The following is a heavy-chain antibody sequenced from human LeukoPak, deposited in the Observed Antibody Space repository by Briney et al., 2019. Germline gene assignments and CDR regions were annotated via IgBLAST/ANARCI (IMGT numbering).Heavy chain of an antibody. Sequence: PSGTLSLTCAVSGGSISSSNWWSWVRQPPGKGLEWIGEIYHSGSTNYNPSLKSRVTISVDTSKNQFSLKLSSVTAADTAVYYCARVYCSSTSCSSDYWGQGTLVTVSS. D-gene: IGHD2-2*01. V-gene: IGHV4-4*02. J-gene: IGHJ4*02. CDR1: GGSISSSNW. CDR2: IYHSGST. CDR3: ARVYCSSTSCSSDY.